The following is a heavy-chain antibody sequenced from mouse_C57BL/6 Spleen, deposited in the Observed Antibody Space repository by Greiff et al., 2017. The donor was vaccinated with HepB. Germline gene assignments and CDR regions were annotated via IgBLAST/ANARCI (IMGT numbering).Heavy chain of an antibody. CDR2: INPSSGYT. D-gene: IGHD2-5*01. Sequence: VQLQQSGAELAKPGASVKLSCKASGYTFTSYWMHWVKQRPGQGLEWIGYINPSSGYTKYNQKFKDKATLTAYKSSSTAYMQLSSLTYEDSAVYYCARSDSNYGFAYWGQGTLVTVSA. CDR3: ARSDSNYGFAY. J-gene: IGHJ3*01. CDR1: GYTFTSYW. V-gene: IGHV1-7*01.